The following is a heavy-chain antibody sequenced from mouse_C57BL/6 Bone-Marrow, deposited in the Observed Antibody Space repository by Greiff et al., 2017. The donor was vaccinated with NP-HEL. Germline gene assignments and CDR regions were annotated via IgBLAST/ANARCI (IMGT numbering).Heavy chain of an antibody. D-gene: IGHD1-1*01. CDR1: GYTFTSYW. Sequence: VKLQESGAELVKPGASVKMSCKASGYTFTSYWITWVKQRPGQGLEWIGDIYPGSGSTNYNEKFKSKATLTVDTSSSTAYMQLSSLTSEDSAVYYCARHYGSSYAWFAYWGQGTLVTVSA. J-gene: IGHJ3*01. CDR3: ARHYGSSYAWFAY. V-gene: IGHV1-55*01. CDR2: IYPGSGST.